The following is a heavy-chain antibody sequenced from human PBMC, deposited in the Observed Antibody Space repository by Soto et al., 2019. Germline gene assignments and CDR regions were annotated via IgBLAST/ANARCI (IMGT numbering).Heavy chain of an antibody. CDR1: GGSISISSDD. V-gene: IGHV4-39*01. CDR2: IYYSGST. Sequence: PSGTLALTCTVCGGSISISSDDGGWIRQPPGKGLEWIGSIYYSGSTYYNPSLKSRVTISVDTSKNQFSLKLSSVTAADTAVYYCARQLWIVDYYFDYWGQGTLVTVSS. D-gene: IGHD1-26*01. CDR3: ARQLWIVDYYFDY. J-gene: IGHJ4*02.